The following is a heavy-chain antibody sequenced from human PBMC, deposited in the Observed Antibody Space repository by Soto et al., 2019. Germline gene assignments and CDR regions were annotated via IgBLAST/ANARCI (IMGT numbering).Heavy chain of an antibody. CDR2: IKGDGSDK. Sequence: PGGSLRLSCAASGFTFSRFWMSWVRQAPGKGLEWVANIKGDGSDKYYVDSVKGRFTISRDNARNSLYLQMNSLRAEDTAMYYCARHEPSYTYGMTVWGQGTTVTVSS. CDR3: ARHEPSYTYGMTV. D-gene: IGHD4-4*01. CDR1: GFTFSRFW. J-gene: IGHJ6*02. V-gene: IGHV3-7*01.